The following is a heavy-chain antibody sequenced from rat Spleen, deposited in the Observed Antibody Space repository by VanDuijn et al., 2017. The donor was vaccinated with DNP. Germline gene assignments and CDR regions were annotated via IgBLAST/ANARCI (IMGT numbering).Heavy chain of an antibody. CDR2: ITSSGLTS. CDR1: GFTFNNYW. CDR3: ARATRGGVFPSYYWYFDF. J-gene: IGHJ1*01. V-gene: IGHV5-31*01. D-gene: IGHD1-4*01. Sequence: EVQLVESGGDLVQPGGSLKLSCLASGFTFNNYWMTWVRQVPGKGLEWVASITSSGLTSYYPDSVKGRFTISRDIAKSTLYLQMNSLRAEDMATYYCARATRGGVFPSYYWYFDFWGPGTMVTVSS.